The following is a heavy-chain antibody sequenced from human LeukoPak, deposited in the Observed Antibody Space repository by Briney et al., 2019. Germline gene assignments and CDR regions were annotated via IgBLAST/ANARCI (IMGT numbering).Heavy chain of an antibody. V-gene: IGHV3-20*04. J-gene: IGHJ6*03. Sequence: GGSLRLSCAASGFTFDDYALSWVRQAPGKGLEWVSGITWNGATTGYADSVKGRFTISRDNAKNSLYLQMNGLRAEDTALYYCARDRVTITGAHNMVVWGKGTTVTVSS. D-gene: IGHD1-20*01. CDR3: ARDRVTITGAHNMVV. CDR2: ITWNGATT. CDR1: GFTFDDYA.